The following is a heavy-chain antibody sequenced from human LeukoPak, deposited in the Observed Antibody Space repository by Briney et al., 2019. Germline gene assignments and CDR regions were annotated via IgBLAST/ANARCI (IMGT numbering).Heavy chain of an antibody. CDR1: GYTLTELS. CDR3: ATLTMHGVNPTHYYYYMDV. V-gene: IGHV1-24*01. Sequence: AASVKVSCKVSGYTLTELSMHWVRQAPGKGLEWMGGFDPEDGETIYAQKFQGRVTMTEDTSTDTAYMELSSLRSEDTAVYYCATLTMHGVNPTHYYYYMDVWGKGTTVTVSS. J-gene: IGHJ6*03. CDR2: FDPEDGET. D-gene: IGHD3-3*01.